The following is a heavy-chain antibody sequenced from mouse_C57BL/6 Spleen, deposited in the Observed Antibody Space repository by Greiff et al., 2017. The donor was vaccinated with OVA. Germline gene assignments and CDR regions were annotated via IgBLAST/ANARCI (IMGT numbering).Heavy chain of an antibody. CDR1: GYAFSSSW. Sequence: ESGPELVKPGASVKISCKASGYAFSSSWMNWVKQRPGKGLEWIGRIYPGDGDTNYNGKFKGKATLTADKSSSTAYMQLSSLTSEDSAVYFCARSGDYGPAYWGQGTLVTVSA. V-gene: IGHV1-82*01. J-gene: IGHJ3*01. D-gene: IGHD2-4*01. CDR2: IYPGDGDT. CDR3: ARSGDYGPAY.